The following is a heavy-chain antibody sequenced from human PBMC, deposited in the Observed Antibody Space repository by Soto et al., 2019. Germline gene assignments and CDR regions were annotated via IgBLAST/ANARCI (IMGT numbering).Heavy chain of an antibody. CDR2: ISGSGGST. J-gene: IGHJ4*02. D-gene: IGHD5-12*01. Sequence: GESLKISCAASGFTFSSYAMSWVRQAPGKGLEWVSAISGSGGSTYYADSVKGRFTISRDNSKNTLYLQMNSLRAEDTAVYYCAKGGKVATITFSTYWGQGTLVTVSS. CDR1: GFTFSSYA. V-gene: IGHV3-23*01. CDR3: AKGGKVATITFSTY.